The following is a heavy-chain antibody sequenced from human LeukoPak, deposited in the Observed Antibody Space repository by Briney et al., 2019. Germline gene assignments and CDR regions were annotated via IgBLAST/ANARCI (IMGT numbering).Heavy chain of an antibody. J-gene: IGHJ3*02. Sequence: GTSVKVSCKVSGSTLTELSMHWVRQAPGKGLEWMGGFDPEDGETFYAQKFQGRVTMTEDTSTDTAYMELSSLRSEDTAVYYGATGRNWNGGAFDIWGQGTMVTVSS. V-gene: IGHV1-24*01. CDR1: GSTLTELS. CDR2: FDPEDGET. CDR3: ATGRNWNGGAFDI. D-gene: IGHD1-20*01.